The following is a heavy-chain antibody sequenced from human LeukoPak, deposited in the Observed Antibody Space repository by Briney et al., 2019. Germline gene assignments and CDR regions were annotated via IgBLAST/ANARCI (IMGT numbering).Heavy chain of an antibody. J-gene: IGHJ4*02. V-gene: IGHV1-46*01. CDR2: VYTDGGTI. D-gene: IGHD3-10*01. Sequence: ASVKVSCKASGNIFTNYHLHWVRLAPGRGLEWMGAVYTDGGTITNTRSFQDRVTMSRDVSTRTVYMELSSLNSEDTAVYYCATEAPGSYRFDNWGQEILVTVSS. CDR3: ATEAPGSYRFDN. CDR1: GNIFTNYH.